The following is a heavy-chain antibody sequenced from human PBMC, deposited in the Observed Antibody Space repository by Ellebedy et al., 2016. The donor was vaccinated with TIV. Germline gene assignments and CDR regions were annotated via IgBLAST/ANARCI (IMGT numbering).Heavy chain of an antibody. CDR3: ARNRGGYYYYGMDV. CDR1: GYTFTSYG. CDR2: ISAYNGNT. J-gene: IGHJ6*02. D-gene: IGHD2-15*01. V-gene: IGHV1-18*01. Sequence: AASVKVSCKASGYTFTSYGISWVRQAPGQGLEWMGWISAYNGNTNYAQKLQGRVTMTTDTSTRTAYMELRSLRTDDTAVYYCARNRGGYYYYGMDVWGQGTTVTVSS.